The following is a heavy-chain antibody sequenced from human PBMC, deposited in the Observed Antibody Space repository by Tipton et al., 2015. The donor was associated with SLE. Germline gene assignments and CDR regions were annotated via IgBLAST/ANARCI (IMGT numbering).Heavy chain of an antibody. V-gene: IGHV3-33*01. D-gene: IGHD1-1*01. Sequence: RSLRLSCVASGFTFNTYAMHWVRQAPGKGLEWVAVIWNGGDNQYYGDSVKGRFTISRDNSKNTVYLQMNSLRVDETAIYYCAASSAYKGLRYWGQGTLVSVFS. CDR2: IWNGGDNQ. CDR3: AASSAYKGLRY. J-gene: IGHJ4*02. CDR1: GFTFNTYA.